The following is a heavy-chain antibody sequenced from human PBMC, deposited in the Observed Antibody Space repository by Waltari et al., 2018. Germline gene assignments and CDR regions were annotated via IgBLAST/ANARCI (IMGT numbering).Heavy chain of an antibody. V-gene: IGHV4-34*01. CDR3: ARGGYDFWSGYSASLDY. CDR1: GGSFSGSY. CDR2: INHSGST. J-gene: IGHJ4*02. D-gene: IGHD3-3*01. Sequence: QVQLQQWGAGLLKPSETLSLTCAVYGGSFSGSYWHVIRQPPGKGLEWIGEINHSGSTNYNPSLKSRVTISVDTSKNQCSLKLSSVTAADTAVYYCARGGYDFWSGYSASLDYWGQGTLVTVSS.